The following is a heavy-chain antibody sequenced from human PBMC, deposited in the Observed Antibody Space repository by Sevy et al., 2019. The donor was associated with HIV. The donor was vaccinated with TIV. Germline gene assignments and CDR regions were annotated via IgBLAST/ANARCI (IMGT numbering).Heavy chain of an antibody. Sequence: ASVKVSCKASGYTFSNFAISWVRQAPGQGLEWMGWISAYNGHTNYAQKFQGRVGMTTDTSTSTAYMELRSLRSDDTALYFCASDLPTTGTFGPWGQGTLVTVSS. D-gene: IGHD1-1*01. CDR3: ASDLPTTGTFGP. CDR2: ISAYNGHT. V-gene: IGHV1-18*01. CDR1: GYTFSNFA. J-gene: IGHJ5*02.